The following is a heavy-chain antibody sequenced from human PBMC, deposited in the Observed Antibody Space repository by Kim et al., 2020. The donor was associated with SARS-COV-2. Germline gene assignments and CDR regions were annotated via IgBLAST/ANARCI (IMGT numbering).Heavy chain of an antibody. Sequence: RTTNYADSVKGRFTISRDNSKNTFYLQVDSLRAEDTAVYFCAARFGYQFDYWGQGTLVTVSS. CDR3: AARFGYQFDY. V-gene: IGHV3-23*01. CDR2: RTT. J-gene: IGHJ4*02. D-gene: IGHD6-25*01.